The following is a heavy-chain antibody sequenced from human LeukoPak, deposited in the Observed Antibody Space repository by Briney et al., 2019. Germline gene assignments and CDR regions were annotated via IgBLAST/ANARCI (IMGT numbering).Heavy chain of an antibody. CDR2: IYPGDSDT. V-gene: IGHV5-51*01. D-gene: IGHD3-3*01. CDR3: ARQKPDNYDLWGGYYFNYYFDY. Sequence: GESLKISCKGSGYSFTSYWIGWVRQMPGKGLEWMGIIYPGDSDTRYSPSFQGQVTISADKSISTAYLQWSSLKASDTAMYYCARQKPDNYDLWGGYYFNYYFDYWGQGTLVTVSS. CDR1: GYSFTSYW. J-gene: IGHJ4*02.